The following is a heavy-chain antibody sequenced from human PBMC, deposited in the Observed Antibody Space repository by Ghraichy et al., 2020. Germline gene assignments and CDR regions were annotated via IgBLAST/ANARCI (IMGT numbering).Heavy chain of an antibody. CDR3: AKEKSIAARRLGDYYYYGMDV. D-gene: IGHD6-6*01. V-gene: IGHV3-23*01. J-gene: IGHJ6*02. Sequence: GGSLRLSCAASGFTFSSYAMSWVRQAPGKGLEWVSAISGSGGSTYYADSVKGRFTISSDNSKNTLYLQMNSLRAEDTAVYYCAKEKSIAARRLGDYYYYGMDVWGQGTTVTVSS. CDR1: GFTFSSYA. CDR2: ISGSGGST.